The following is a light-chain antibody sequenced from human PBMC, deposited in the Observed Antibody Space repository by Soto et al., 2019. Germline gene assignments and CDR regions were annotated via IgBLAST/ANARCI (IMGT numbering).Light chain of an antibody. CDR3: QQYNNWPRWT. Sequence: EIVMTQSPATLSLSPGERATLSCRASQSVSSNLAWYQQKPGQAPRLLIYGASTRATGIPDRFSGSGSGTEFTLTISSLQSEDFAVYYCQQYNNWPRWTFGQGTKVDIK. CDR1: QSVSSN. J-gene: IGKJ1*01. V-gene: IGKV3-15*01. CDR2: GAS.